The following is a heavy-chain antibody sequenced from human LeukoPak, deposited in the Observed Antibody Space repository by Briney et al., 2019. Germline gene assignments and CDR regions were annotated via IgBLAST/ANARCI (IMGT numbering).Heavy chain of an antibody. CDR3: ARDLHPGLTGYFDY. CDR1: GLIFRNYY. Sequence: GGSLSLSCAASGLIFRNYYLSWARQAPGKGLEGVSVIYSGGSTYYADSVEGRFTISRDNSKNTVSLQMKSLRAEDTAVYYCARDLHPGLTGYFDYWGQGPLVTVPS. CDR2: IYSGGST. V-gene: IGHV3-53*01. D-gene: IGHD1-14*01. J-gene: IGHJ4*02.